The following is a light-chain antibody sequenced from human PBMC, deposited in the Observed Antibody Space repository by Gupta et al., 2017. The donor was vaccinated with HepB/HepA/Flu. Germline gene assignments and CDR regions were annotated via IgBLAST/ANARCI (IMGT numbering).Light chain of an antibody. Sequence: EIVLTQSPATLSLSPGERSTLSCRACQSVGSYLAWYQHKPGQAPRLLIYDASDRATGLPARFSGSGSGRDFTLAISYLEPEDFAVYSFQHRSNWPLTFGGWTKVEIK. CDR2: DAS. CDR1: QSVGSY. V-gene: IGKV3-11*02. CDR3: QHRSNWPLT. J-gene: IGKJ4*01.